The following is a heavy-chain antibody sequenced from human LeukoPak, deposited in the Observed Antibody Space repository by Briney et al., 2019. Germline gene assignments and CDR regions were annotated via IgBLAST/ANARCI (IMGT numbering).Heavy chain of an antibody. CDR2: IRGSGGST. CDR1: AFTFSSYA. J-gene: IGHJ4*02. CDR3: AKDDHYDILTGYYSFDY. V-gene: IGHV3-23*01. D-gene: IGHD3-9*01. Sequence: GGSLRLSCAASAFTFSSYAMSWVRQAPGKGLEWVSAIRGSGGSTYYADSVKGRFTISRDNSTNTLYLQMNSLRAEDTAVYYCAKDDHYDILTGYYSFDYWGQGTLVTVSS.